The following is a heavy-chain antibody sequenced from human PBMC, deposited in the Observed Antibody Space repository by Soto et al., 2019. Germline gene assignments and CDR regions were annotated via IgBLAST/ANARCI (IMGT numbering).Heavy chain of an antibody. V-gene: IGHV4-59*01. D-gene: IGHD5-18*01. CDR3: ARAPRPSTAMVTYRDYYYYGMDV. CDR2: IYYSGST. J-gene: IGHJ6*02. CDR1: GGSISRYY. Sequence: SEALSLTCTVSGGSISRYYWSWIRQPPGKGLEWIGYIYYSGSTNYNPSLKSRVTISVDTSKNQFSLKLSSVTAADTAVYYCARAPRPSTAMVTYRDYYYYGMDVWGQGTTVTVSS.